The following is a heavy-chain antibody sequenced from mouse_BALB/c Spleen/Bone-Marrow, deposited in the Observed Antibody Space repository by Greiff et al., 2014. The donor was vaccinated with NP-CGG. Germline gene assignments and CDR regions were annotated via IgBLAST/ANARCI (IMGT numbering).Heavy chain of an antibody. CDR3: NYYGNTFDY. CDR1: GYTFTDHA. D-gene: IGHD1-1*01. V-gene: IGHV1S53*01. Sequence: VQLQQSDAELVKPGASVKISCKASGYTFTDHAIHWVKQKPEQGLEWIGYISPGTGSIKYNGKFKDKVTLTADKSSSTAYMQLNSLTSEDSTVYFCNYYGNTFDYWGKGTSLTVST. CDR2: ISPGTGSI. J-gene: IGHJ2*02.